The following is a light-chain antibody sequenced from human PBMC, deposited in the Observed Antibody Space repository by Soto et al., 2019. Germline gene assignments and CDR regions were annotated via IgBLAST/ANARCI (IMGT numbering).Light chain of an antibody. V-gene: IGKV3-15*01. J-gene: IGKJ1*01. CDR3: QQYNNWPPT. CDR1: QSVSSN. CDR2: GAS. Sequence: TVMPQSPSTLSVSPGERFTLSCMASQSVSSNLAWYQQKPGQAPRLLIYGASTRATGIPARFSGSGSGTEFTLTISSLQSEDFAVYYCQQYNNWPPTFGQGTKVDI.